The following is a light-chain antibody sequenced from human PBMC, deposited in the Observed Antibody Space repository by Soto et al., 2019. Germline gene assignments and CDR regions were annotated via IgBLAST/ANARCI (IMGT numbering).Light chain of an antibody. CDR3: QVWDISSGHVV. V-gene: IGLV3-21*01. Sequence: SYELTQPPSVSVAPGKTASVACGGSNIGSKSVHWYQKKSGQAPVLVMYYDSDRPSGIPERFSGSNSGNTATLTISRVEDGDEADYYCQVWDISSGHVVSGGGTKLTVL. CDR1: NIGSKS. J-gene: IGLJ3*02. CDR2: YDS.